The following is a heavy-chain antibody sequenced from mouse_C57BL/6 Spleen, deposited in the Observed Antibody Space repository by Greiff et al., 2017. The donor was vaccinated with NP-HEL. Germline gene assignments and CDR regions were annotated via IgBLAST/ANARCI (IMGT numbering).Heavy chain of an antibody. Sequence: VQLKESGGGLVKPGGSLKLSCAASGFTFSSYAMSWVRQTPEKRLEWVATISDGGSYTYYPDNVKGRFTISRDNTKNNLYLQMSHLKSEDTAMYYCARDTDSNYAPWFAYWGQGTLVTVSA. J-gene: IGHJ3*01. V-gene: IGHV5-4*01. CDR3: ARDTDSNYAPWFAY. CDR2: ISDGGSYT. D-gene: IGHD2-5*01. CDR1: GFTFSSYA.